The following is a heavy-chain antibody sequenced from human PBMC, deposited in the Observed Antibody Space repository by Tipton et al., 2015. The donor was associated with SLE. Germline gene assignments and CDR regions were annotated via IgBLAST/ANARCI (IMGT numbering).Heavy chain of an antibody. CDR3: AREGNWAGEVDY. CDR1: GFPFSIHW. V-gene: IGHV3-74*03. Sequence: SLRLSCAASGFPFSIHWMHWVRQAPGKGLVWVARIDTSGSGIKYADSVKGRFTISRDNAKNTLYLQMNSLRAEDTAVCYCAREGNWAGEVDYWGQGTLVTVSS. J-gene: IGHJ4*02. CDR2: IDTSGSGI. D-gene: IGHD7-27*01.